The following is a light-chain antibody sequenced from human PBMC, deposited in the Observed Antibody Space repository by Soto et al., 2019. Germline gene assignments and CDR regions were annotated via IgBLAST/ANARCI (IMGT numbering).Light chain of an antibody. CDR1: QSVSSN. J-gene: IGKJ5*01. Sequence: EIVMTQSPATLSVSPGERATLSCRASQSVSSNLAWYQQKPGQAPRLLIYGASTRATGIPARFSGSGSGTEVTLTISSLQSEDFAVYYCQQYNNCLSITFGQGTRLEIK. CDR2: GAS. CDR3: QQYNNCLSIT. V-gene: IGKV3-15*01.